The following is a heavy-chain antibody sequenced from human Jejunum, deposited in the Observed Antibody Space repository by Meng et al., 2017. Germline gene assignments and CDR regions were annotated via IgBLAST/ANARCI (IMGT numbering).Heavy chain of an antibody. Sequence: VESGGGVVQPGRSLRLSCAAFGFNFHGYAMHWVRQAPGKGLEWVAGVSFDGTETFYADSVKGRFTISRDNSKNTLFLQMNGLRAEDTAMYYCARSGGFSSEYPWGQGTLVTVSS. D-gene: IGHD3-22*01. V-gene: IGHV3-30*01. CDR2: VSFDGTET. CDR3: ARSGGFSSEYP. J-gene: IGHJ5*02. CDR1: GFNFHGYA.